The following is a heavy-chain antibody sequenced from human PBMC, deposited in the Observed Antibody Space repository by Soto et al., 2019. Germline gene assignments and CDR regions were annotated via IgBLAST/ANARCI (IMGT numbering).Heavy chain of an antibody. CDR3: ARGLRL. Sequence: SETLSLTCSVSGVSFSSYYWSWIRQSPGKGLEWIGHIYYSGSTNYNPSLKSRVTISVDTSKNQFSLKLSSVTAADTAVYYCARGLRLWGQGTLVTVS. J-gene: IGHJ4*02. V-gene: IGHV4-59*01. CDR2: IYYSGST. CDR1: GVSFSSYY.